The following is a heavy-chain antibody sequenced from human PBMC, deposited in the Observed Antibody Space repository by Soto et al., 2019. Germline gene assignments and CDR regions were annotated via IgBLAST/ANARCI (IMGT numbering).Heavy chain of an antibody. D-gene: IGHD2-15*01. Sequence: SETLSLTCTVSGGSISSSSYYWGWIRQPPGKGLEWIGSIYYSGSTYYNPSLKSRVTISVDTSKNQFSLKLSSVTAADTAVYYCARTLYCSGGSCYSYFDYWGQGTLVTVSS. V-gene: IGHV4-39*01. CDR2: IYYSGST. J-gene: IGHJ4*02. CDR3: ARTLYCSGGSCYSYFDY. CDR1: GGSISSSSYY.